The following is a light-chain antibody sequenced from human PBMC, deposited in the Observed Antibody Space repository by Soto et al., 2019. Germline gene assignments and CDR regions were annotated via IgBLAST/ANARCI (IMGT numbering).Light chain of an antibody. J-gene: IGKJ1*01. CDR1: QSVSSN. V-gene: IGKV3-15*01. CDR2: DAS. Sequence: EIVMTQSPATLSVSPGERVTLSCRASQSVSSNLAWYQQKPGQTPRLLIYDASTGATGIPARFSGSGSGTELTLTIGSLQSEDFAVYYCQQYNNWPRTFGQGTKVEIK. CDR3: QQYNNWPRT.